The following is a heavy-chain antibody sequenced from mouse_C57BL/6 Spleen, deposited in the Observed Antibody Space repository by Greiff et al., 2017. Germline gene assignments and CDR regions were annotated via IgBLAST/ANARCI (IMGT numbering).Heavy chain of an antibody. Sequence: QVQLQQPGAELVMPGASVKLSCKASGYTFTSYWMHWVKQRPGQGLEWIGEIDPSDSYTNYNQKFKGKSTLTVDKSSSTAYMQLSSLTSEDSAVYYCARWTYLGRYYFDYWGQGTTLTVSS. V-gene: IGHV1-69*01. CDR2: IDPSDSYT. J-gene: IGHJ2*01. CDR3: ARWTYLGRYYFDY. CDR1: GYTFTSYW. D-gene: IGHD4-1*01.